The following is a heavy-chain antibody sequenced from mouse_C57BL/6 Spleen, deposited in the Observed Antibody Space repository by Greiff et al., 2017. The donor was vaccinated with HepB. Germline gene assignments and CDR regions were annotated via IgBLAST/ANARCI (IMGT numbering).Heavy chain of an antibody. D-gene: IGHD2-3*01. CDR1: GFTFSDYG. J-gene: IGHJ4*01. V-gene: IGHV5-17*01. CDR3: TRRIYEGYYGDAMDY. Sequence: EVKLMESGGGLVKPGGSLKLSCAASGFTFSDYGMHWVRQAPEKGLEWVAYISSGSSTIYYADTVKGRFTISRDNAKNTLFLQMTSLRSEDTAMYYCTRRIYEGYYGDAMDYWGQGTSVTVSS. CDR2: ISSGSSTI.